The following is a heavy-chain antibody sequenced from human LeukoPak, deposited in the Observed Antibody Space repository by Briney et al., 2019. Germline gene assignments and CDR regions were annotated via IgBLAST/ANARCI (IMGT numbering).Heavy chain of an antibody. D-gene: IGHD1-26*01. V-gene: IGHV3-53*01. J-gene: IGHJ4*02. CDR1: GFTFSNYW. Sequence: GGSLRLSCAASGFTFSNYWMSWVRQAPGKGLEWVSVIYSGGSTYYADSVKGRFTISRDNSKNTLYLQMNSLRAEDTAVYYCAISGSYLSFDYWGQGTLVTVSS. CDR3: AISGSYLSFDY. CDR2: IYSGGST.